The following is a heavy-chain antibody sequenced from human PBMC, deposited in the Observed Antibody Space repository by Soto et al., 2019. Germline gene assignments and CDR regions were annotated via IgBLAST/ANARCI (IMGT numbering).Heavy chain of an antibody. Sequence: SETLSLTCTVSGGSISSGGYYWSWIRQHPGKGLEWIGYIYYSGSTYYNPSLKSRVTISVDTSKNQFSLKLSSVTAADTAVYYCARDRNPLYGDYGWDWFDPWGQGTLVTVS. CDR2: IYYSGST. CDR1: GGSISSGGYY. CDR3: ARDRNPLYGDYGWDWFDP. V-gene: IGHV4-31*03. D-gene: IGHD4-17*01. J-gene: IGHJ5*02.